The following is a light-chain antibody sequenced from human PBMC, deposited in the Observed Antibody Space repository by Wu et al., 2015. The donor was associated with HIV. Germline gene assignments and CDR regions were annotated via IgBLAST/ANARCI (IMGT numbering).Light chain of an antibody. CDR3: QQYGTSPLT. J-gene: IGKJ4*01. CDR2: GAS. CDR1: QRVSSSH. Sequence: EIVLTQSPGTLSLSPGERATLSCRASQRVSSSHLAWYHQKPGQAPRLLIYGASNRATDIPDRFSGSGSATDFTLTISRLEPEDFGVYYCQQYGTSPLTFGGGTKVEIK. V-gene: IGKV3-20*01.